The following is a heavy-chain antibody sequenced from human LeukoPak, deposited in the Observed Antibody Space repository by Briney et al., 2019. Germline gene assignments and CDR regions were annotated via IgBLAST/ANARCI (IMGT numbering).Heavy chain of an antibody. Sequence: GAPVKVSCKASGYTFTSYYMHWVRQAPGQGLEWMGIINPSGGSTSYAQKFQGRVTMTRDTSTSTVYMELSSLRSEDTAVYYCARVGYGSSWYLGYFQHWGQGTLVTVSS. V-gene: IGHV1-46*01. D-gene: IGHD6-13*01. CDR1: GYTFTSYY. J-gene: IGHJ1*01. CDR3: ARVGYGSSWYLGYFQH. CDR2: INPSGGST.